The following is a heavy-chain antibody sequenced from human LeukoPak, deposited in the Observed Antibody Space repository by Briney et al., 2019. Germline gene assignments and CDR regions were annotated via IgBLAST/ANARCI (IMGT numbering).Heavy chain of an antibody. D-gene: IGHD6-25*01. V-gene: IGHV3-48*03. CDR3: ARDSTAIHSSGWVYMDV. Sequence: GGSLRLSCAASGFTFSSYEMNWVRQAPGKGLEWISYISASGTLTHYVDSVEGRFTISRDNAKNSLYLQMNSLRAEDTALYYCARDSTAIHSSGWVYMDVWGKGTTVTISS. J-gene: IGHJ6*04. CDR1: GFTFSSYE. CDR2: ISASGTLT.